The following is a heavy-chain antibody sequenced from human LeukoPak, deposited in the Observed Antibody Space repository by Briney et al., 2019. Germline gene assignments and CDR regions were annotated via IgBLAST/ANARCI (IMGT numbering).Heavy chain of an antibody. D-gene: IGHD2-2*01. CDR2: IYNSGTI. J-gene: IGHJ2*01. CDR1: GGSISSGDYY. CDR3: ATAPLPATMWNWYFDL. Sequence: SETLSLTCTVSGGSISSGDYYWSWIRQPPGKGLEWIGYIYNSGTIYYNPYLKSRLTISVDTSTNQFPLRLRSVPAADTTVYYCATAPLPATMWNWYFDLWGRGTLVTVSS. V-gene: IGHV4-30-4*01.